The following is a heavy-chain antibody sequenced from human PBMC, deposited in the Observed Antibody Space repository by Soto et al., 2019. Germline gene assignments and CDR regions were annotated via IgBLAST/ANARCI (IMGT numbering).Heavy chain of an antibody. Sequence: QVQLQESGPGLVKPSETLSLTCTVSGGSVSSGNYYWSWIRQPPGKGLEWIGYFYYTGSTNYNPSLKRRVTISVDASNNQFSLRLSSLTAADTAVYYCARSMHYSDGSNYSPFDYWGQGTLVTVSS. CDR2: FYYTGST. CDR1: GGSVSSGNYY. V-gene: IGHV4-61*01. D-gene: IGHD3-22*01. J-gene: IGHJ4*02. CDR3: ARSMHYSDGSNYSPFDY.